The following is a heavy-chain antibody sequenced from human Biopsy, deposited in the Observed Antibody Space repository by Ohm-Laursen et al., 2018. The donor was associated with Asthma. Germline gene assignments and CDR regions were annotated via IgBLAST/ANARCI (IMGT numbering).Heavy chain of an antibody. CDR1: GFTFSRYV. CDR2: ISNDGKNE. V-gene: IGHV3-30*04. Sequence: SLRLSCTASGFTFSRYVMHWVRQAPGKGLEWVAVISNDGKNEYYGDSVKGRFTISRDNSRNTLHLQMNSLRAEDTAVYYCAKDVFPGWELRRGPDYWGQGTLVTVSS. J-gene: IGHJ4*02. CDR3: AKDVFPGWELRRGPDY. D-gene: IGHD1-26*01.